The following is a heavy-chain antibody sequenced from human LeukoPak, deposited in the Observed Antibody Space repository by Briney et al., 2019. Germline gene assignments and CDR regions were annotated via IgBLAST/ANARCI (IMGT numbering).Heavy chain of an antibody. CDR3: AKDQSGYTYGPIDY. Sequence: GGALRLSYATSGFTFSSYAMQWVRPAPGKGLGGGAVVSYDGSNKYYADSVKGRFTISRDNSKSTLYLQMNSLRAEDTAVYYCAKDQSGYTYGPIDYWGQGTLVTVSS. CDR1: GFTFSSYA. J-gene: IGHJ4*02. V-gene: IGHV3-30*04. CDR2: VSYDGSNK. D-gene: IGHD5-18*01.